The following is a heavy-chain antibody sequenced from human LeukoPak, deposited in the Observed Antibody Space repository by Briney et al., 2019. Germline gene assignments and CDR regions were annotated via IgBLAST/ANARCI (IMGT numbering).Heavy chain of an antibody. Sequence: GGSLRLSCAASGFTFSSYGMHWVRQSPGKGLEWVAVISYDGSNKYYADSVKGRFTISRDNSKNTLYLQMNSLRAEDTAVYYCAKAQGSYLLGSSLFDYWGQGTLVTVSS. CDR1: GFTFSSYG. CDR2: ISYDGSNK. D-gene: IGHD1-26*01. J-gene: IGHJ4*02. V-gene: IGHV3-30*18. CDR3: AKAQGSYLLGSSLFDY.